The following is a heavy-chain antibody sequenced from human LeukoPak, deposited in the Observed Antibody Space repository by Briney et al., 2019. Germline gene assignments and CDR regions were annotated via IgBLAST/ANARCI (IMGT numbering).Heavy chain of an antibody. Sequence: ASVKVSCKASGYTFTGYYMHWVRQAPGQGLEWMGWINPNSGGTNYAQKFQGRVTMTGDTSISTAYMELSRLRSDDTAVYYCASGDYDSSGYPSYYYGMDVWGQGTTVTVSS. CDR3: ASGDYDSSGYPSYYYGMDV. CDR2: INPNSGGT. V-gene: IGHV1-2*02. D-gene: IGHD3-22*01. CDR1: GYTFTGYY. J-gene: IGHJ6*02.